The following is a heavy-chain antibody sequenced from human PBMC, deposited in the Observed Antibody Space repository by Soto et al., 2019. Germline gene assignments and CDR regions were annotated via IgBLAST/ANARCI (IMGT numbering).Heavy chain of an antibody. D-gene: IGHD5-18*01. Sequence: PGGSLRLSCAASGFTFSSYAMHWVRQAPGKGLEWVAVISYDGSNKYYADSVKGRFTISRDNSKNTLYLQMNSLRAEDTAVYYCARVKRREYSYGYPYYFDYSGQGPLVTVSS. CDR2: ISYDGSNK. CDR3: ARVKRREYSYGYPYYFDY. J-gene: IGHJ4*02. CDR1: GFTFSSYA. V-gene: IGHV3-30-3*01.